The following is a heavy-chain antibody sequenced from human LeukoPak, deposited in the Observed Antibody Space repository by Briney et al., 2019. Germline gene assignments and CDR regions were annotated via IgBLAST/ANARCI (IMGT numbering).Heavy chain of an antibody. J-gene: IGHJ4*02. D-gene: IGHD4-17*01. CDR2: IYYSGDT. V-gene: IGHV4-39*01. CDR3: VRYCRSSDYYHFDH. CDR1: GGSFSSGNYH. Sequence: SETLSLTCTVSGGSFSSGNYHWDWIRQPPGKGLEWIASIYYSGDTYYNPSLKSRVTISVDTSKNQFSLKLSSVTAADTAVYHCVRYCRSSDYYHFDHWGQGTRVTVSS.